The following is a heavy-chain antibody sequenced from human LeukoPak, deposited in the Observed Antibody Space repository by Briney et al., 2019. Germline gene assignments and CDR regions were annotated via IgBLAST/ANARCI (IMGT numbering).Heavy chain of an antibody. V-gene: IGHV4-59*08. CDR1: GGSTSSYY. D-gene: IGHD3-10*01. J-gene: IGHJ4*02. Sequence: NPSETLSLTCTVSGGSTSSYYWSWIRQPPGKGLEWIAYIYYSGSTNYNPSLKSRVTISVDTSKNQFSLKLYSVTAADTAVYYCARHLVYGSGTQPYFDYWGQGTLVTVSS. CDR3: ARHLVYGSGTQPYFDY. CDR2: IYYSGST.